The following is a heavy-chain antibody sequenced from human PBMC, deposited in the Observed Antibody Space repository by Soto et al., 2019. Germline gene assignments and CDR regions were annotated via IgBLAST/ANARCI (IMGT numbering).Heavy chain of an antibody. V-gene: IGHV3-33*01. CDR2: IWYDGSNK. Sequence: GGSLRLSCAASGFTFSSYGMHWVRQAPGKGLEWVAVIWYDGSNKYYADSVKGRFTISRDNSKNTLYLQMNSLRAEDTAVYYCARGRTYYDILTGYSTYYFDCWGQGTLVTVSS. CDR1: GFTFSSYG. J-gene: IGHJ4*02. D-gene: IGHD3-9*01. CDR3: ARGRTYYDILTGYSTYYFDC.